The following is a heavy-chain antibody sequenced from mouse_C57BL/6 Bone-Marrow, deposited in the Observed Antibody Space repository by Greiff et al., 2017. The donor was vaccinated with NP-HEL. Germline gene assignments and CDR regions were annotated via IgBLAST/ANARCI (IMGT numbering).Heavy chain of an antibody. CDR1: GYTFTSYG. D-gene: IGHD2-1*01. CDR3: ASYGNYEAWFAY. CDR2: IYPRSGNT. V-gene: IGHV1-81*01. J-gene: IGHJ3*01. Sequence: VQLQQSGAELARPGASVKLSCKASGYTFTSYGISWVKQRTGQGLEWIGEIYPRSGNTYYNAKFKGKATLTADKSSSTAYMELRSLTSEDSAVYFCASYGNYEAWFAYWGQGTLVTVSA.